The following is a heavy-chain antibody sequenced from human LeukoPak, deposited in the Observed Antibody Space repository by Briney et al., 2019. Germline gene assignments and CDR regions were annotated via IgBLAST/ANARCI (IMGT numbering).Heavy chain of an antibody. CDR1: GDSMNNYY. D-gene: IGHD1-1*01. CDR3: ARRTAKTPNYFDY. V-gene: IGHV4-59*08. Sequence: SETLSLTCTVSGDSMNNYYWTWIRQPPGKGLDWIGYIYYSGNTNYNPSLKSRVTISLDTSKNQCSLKLTSVTAADTAMYYCARRTAKTPNYFDYWGQGALVTVSA. CDR2: IYYSGNT. J-gene: IGHJ4*02.